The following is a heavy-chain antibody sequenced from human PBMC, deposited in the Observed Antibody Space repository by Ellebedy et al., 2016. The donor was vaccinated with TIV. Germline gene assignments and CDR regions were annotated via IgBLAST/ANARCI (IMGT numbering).Heavy chain of an antibody. CDR2: IYYSGST. D-gene: IGHD6-19*01. V-gene: IGHV4-31*03. Sequence: MPSETLSLTCTVPGGSISSGGNYWTWIRQHPGKGLEWIGFIYYSGSTYNNPSLRSRVTMSVDTSKNQFSLNLTSVTAADTAMYYCARGSGWYDPFDLWGQGTLVTVSS. CDR3: ARGSGWYDPFDL. J-gene: IGHJ4*02. CDR1: GGSISSGGNY.